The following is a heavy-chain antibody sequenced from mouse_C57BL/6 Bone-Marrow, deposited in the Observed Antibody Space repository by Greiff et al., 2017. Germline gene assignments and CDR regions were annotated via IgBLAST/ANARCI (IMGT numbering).Heavy chain of an antibody. CDR2: IRNKANGYTT. CDR3: ARDNSNYVDWYFDV. D-gene: IGHD2-5*01. CDR1: GFTFTDYY. Sequence: EVKLMESGGGLVQPGGSLSLSCAASGFTFTDYYMSWVRQPPGKALEWLGFIRNKANGYTTEYSASVKGRFTISRDNSQSILYLQMNALRAEDSATYYCARDNSNYVDWYFDVWGTGTTVTVSS. J-gene: IGHJ1*03. V-gene: IGHV7-3*01.